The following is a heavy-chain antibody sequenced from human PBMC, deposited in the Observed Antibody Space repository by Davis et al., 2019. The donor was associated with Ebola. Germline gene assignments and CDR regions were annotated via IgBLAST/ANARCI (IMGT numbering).Heavy chain of an antibody. CDR3: ARDLADCSSTSCYDRPEYYYYGMDV. CDR1: GGTFSSYA. Sequence: AASVKVSCKASGGTFSSYAISWVRQAPGQGLEWMGWISAYNGNTNYAQKLQGRVTMTTDTSTSTAYMELRSLRSDDTAVYYCARDLADCSSTSCYDRPEYYYYGMDVWGQGTTVTVSS. V-gene: IGHV1-18*01. J-gene: IGHJ6*02. D-gene: IGHD2-2*01. CDR2: ISAYNGNT.